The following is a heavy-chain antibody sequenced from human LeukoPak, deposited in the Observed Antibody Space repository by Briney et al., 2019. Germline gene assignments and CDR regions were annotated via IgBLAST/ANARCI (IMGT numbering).Heavy chain of an antibody. J-gene: IGHJ3*02. CDR2: IKGDGSEK. CDR3: AYADYDFWSGLVFDI. CDR1: GFTFTTSW. D-gene: IGHD3-3*01. Sequence: GGSLRLSCAASGFTFTTSWMSWVRQAPGKGLEWVANIKGDGSEKYYVDSVKGRLTISRDNAKNSLYLQMKSLRVEDTAVYYCAYADYDFWSGLVFDIWGQGTMVTVSS. V-gene: IGHV3-7*03.